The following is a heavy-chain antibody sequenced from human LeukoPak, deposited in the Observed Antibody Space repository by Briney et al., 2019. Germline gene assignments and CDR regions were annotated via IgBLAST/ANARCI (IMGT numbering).Heavy chain of an antibody. CDR1: GFTFSSYS. J-gene: IGHJ3*02. V-gene: IGHV3-30*03. Sequence: GGSLRLSCAASGFTFSSYSMMWVRQAPGKGLEWVAVISYDGSNKYYADSVKGRFTISRDNSKNTLYLQMNSLRAEDTAVYYCARVRYYDPNSAFDIWGQGTMVTVSS. CDR3: ARVRYYDPNSAFDI. D-gene: IGHD3-22*01. CDR2: ISYDGSNK.